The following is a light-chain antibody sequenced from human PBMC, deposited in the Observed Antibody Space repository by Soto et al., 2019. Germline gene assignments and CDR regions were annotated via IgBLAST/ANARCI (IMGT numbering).Light chain of an antibody. CDR1: QSISTW. Sequence: QMTQSPSTLSASVGDRVTITCRASQSISTWLAWYQQKPGKAPNLLIYDASTLHSGVPSRFSGSGSGTEFTLTISSLQPDDFATYYCQQYHSSFGPGTRVDIK. J-gene: IGKJ3*01. V-gene: IGKV1-5*01. CDR3: QQYHSS. CDR2: DAS.